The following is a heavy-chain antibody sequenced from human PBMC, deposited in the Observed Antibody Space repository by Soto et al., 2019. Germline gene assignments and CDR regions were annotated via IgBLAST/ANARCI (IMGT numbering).Heavy chain of an antibody. CDR3: ARGRVSRYSYGYVWFDP. D-gene: IGHD5-18*01. V-gene: IGHV1-18*01. Sequence: ASVKVSCKASGYTFTSYGISWVRQAPGQGLEWMGWISAYNGNTNYAQKLQGRVTMTTDTSTSTAYMELRSLRSDDTAVYYCARGRVSRYSYGYVWFDPWGQGTLVTVSS. CDR2: ISAYNGNT. CDR1: GYTFTSYG. J-gene: IGHJ5*02.